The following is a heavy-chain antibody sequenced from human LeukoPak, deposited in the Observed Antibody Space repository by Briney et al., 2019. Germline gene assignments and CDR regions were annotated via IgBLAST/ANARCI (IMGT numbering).Heavy chain of an antibody. V-gene: IGHV3-7*01. D-gene: IGHD2-2*01. CDR3: ARVLVPAPGRGGDYFDY. Sequence: GGSLRLSCAASGFTFSSYWMSWVRQVPGKGLEWVANIKQDGSEKYYVDSLKGRLTISRDNAESSLYLQMNSLRAEDTAVYYCARVLVPAPGRGGDYFDYWGQGTLVTVSS. J-gene: IGHJ4*02. CDR2: IKQDGSEK. CDR1: GFTFSSYW.